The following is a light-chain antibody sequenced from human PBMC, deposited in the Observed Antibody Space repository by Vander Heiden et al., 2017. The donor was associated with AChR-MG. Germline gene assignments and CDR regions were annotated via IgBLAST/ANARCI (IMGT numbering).Light chain of an antibody. V-gene: IGKV2-28*01. J-gene: IGKJ2*01. Sequence: DIVMTQSLVSLPVTTGEPASISCTSSQSLLHTNGYNYLDWYLQKPGQSPPLLIYLNSNRASGVPDRFSGSGSGTNFTLKISRVEAEDVGVYYCRQALQTPFAFGQGTKLEIK. CDR2: LNS. CDR3: RQALQTPFA. CDR1: QSLLHTNGYNY.